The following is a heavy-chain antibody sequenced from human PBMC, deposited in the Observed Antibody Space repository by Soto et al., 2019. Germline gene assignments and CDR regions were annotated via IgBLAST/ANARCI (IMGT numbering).Heavy chain of an antibody. CDR2: ISGSGGST. Sequence: EVQLLESGGGLVQPGGSLRLSCAASGFTFSSYVMSWVRQAPGKGLEWVSAISGSGGSTYHADSVKGRFTIARDKPKNPLEPQMNSLKAEDTAVYFCSKDAGGHFDYWGQGPLLTVSS. CDR3: SKDAGGHFDY. D-gene: IGHD3-10*01. CDR1: GFTFSSYV. V-gene: IGHV3-23*01. J-gene: IGHJ4*02.